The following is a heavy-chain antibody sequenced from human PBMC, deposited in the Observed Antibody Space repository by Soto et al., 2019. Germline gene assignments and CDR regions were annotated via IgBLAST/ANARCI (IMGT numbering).Heavy chain of an antibody. J-gene: IGHJ4*02. CDR2: ISAYNGNT. D-gene: IGHD2-21*02. CDR3: ARALVCGGDCYSSFDY. V-gene: IGHV1-18*01. CDR1: GYTFTSYG. Sequence: ASVKVSCKASGYTFTSYGISWVRQAPGQGLERMGWISAYNGNTNYAQKLQGRVTMTTDTSTSTAYMELRSLRSDDTAVYYCARALVCGGDCYSSFDYWGQGTLVTVSS.